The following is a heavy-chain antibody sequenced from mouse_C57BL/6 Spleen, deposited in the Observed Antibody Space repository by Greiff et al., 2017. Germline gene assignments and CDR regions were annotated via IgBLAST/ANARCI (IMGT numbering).Heavy chain of an antibody. CDR1: GYTFTSYW. J-gene: IGHJ4*01. CDR2: IHPSSGYT. Sequence: VKLEESGAELAKPGASVKLSCKASGYTFTSYWMHWVKQRPGQGLEWIGYIHPSSGYTKYNQKFKDKATLTADKSSSTDYMQLSRLTYEGSAVYYGARESTTVVAPAYAMDYWGQGTSVTVSS. D-gene: IGHD1-1*01. CDR3: ARESTTVVAPAYAMDY. V-gene: IGHV1-7*01.